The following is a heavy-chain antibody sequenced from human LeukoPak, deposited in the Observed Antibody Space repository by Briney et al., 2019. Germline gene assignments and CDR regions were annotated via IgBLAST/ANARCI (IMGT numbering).Heavy chain of an antibody. D-gene: IGHD6-19*01. CDR3: AKALGAAVAGLPYYFDY. CDR2: IYPGDSDT. J-gene: IGHJ4*02. CDR1: GYIFTSYW. Sequence: GESLEISCKGSGYIFTSYWIGWVRQVPGKGLEWMGIIYPGDSDTIYSPSFQGQVTISADKTISTAYLQWSSLKASDTAMYYCAKALGAAVAGLPYYFDYWGQGTLVTVSS. V-gene: IGHV5-51*01.